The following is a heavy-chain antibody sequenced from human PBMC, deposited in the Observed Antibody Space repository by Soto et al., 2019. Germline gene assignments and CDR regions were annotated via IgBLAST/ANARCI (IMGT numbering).Heavy chain of an antibody. J-gene: IGHJ6*01. D-gene: IGHD2-8*01. CDR1: GGSISSGGYY. CDR3: ARDRVYEGEVYYYYGMDV. V-gene: IGHV4-31*03. Sequence: SETLSLTCTVSGGSISSGGYYWSWIRQHPGKGLEWIGYIYYSGSTYYNPSLKSRVTISVDTSKNQFSLKLSSVTAADTAVYYCARDRVYEGEVYYYYGMDVWGQGTTVTVSS. CDR2: IYYSGST.